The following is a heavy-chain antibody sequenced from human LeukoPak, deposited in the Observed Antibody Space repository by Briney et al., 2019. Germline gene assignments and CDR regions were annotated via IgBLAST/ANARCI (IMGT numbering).Heavy chain of an antibody. V-gene: IGHV3-9*01. J-gene: IGHJ4*02. Sequence: GGSLRLSCAASGFTFDDSAMHWVRQAPGKGLEWVSGVSWNSGDIGFADSVKGRFTISRDNAKNSLYLQMNSLRAEDTAFYYCVKVGGYSYGYFDYWGQGTLVTVSS. CDR3: VKVGGYSYGYFDY. CDR1: GFTFDDSA. D-gene: IGHD5-18*01. CDR2: VSWNSGDI.